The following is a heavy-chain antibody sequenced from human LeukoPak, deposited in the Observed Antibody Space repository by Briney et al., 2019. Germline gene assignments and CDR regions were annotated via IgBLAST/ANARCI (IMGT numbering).Heavy chain of an antibody. CDR2: IYYSGST. V-gene: IGHV4-39*07. CDR1: GGSISSSSYY. Sequence: SETLSLTCTVSGGSISSSSYYWGWIRQPPGKGLEWIGSIYYSGSTYYNPSLKSRVTISVDTSKNQFSLKLSSVTAADTAVYYCARLYPPATRFDYWGQGTLVTVSS. J-gene: IGHJ4*02. D-gene: IGHD5-24*01. CDR3: ARLYPPATRFDY.